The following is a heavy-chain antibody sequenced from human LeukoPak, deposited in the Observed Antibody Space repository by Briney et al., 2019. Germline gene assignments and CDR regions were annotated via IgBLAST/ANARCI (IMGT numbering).Heavy chain of an antibody. CDR3: ARDPKVGSPDYFDY. Sequence: GGSLRLSCEASGFSVSQHEMHWVRQAPGKGLEWVAVMSQDGRTALYIDSLKGRFIISKDTSTDTVYLQMNSLRVEDTAVYYCARDPKVGSPDYFDYWGQGTLVTVSP. V-gene: IGHV3-30-3*01. D-gene: IGHD3-16*01. J-gene: IGHJ4*02. CDR2: MSQDGRTA. CDR1: GFSVSQHE.